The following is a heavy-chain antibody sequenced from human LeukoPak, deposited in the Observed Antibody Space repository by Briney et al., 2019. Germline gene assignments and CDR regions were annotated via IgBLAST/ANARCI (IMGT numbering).Heavy chain of an antibody. CDR3: AGSSVERQQLARFDY. V-gene: IGHV1-46*01. CDR1: GYTFATYY. CDR2: INLNGGGT. J-gene: IGHJ4*02. D-gene: IGHD6-13*01. Sequence: ASVKVSCKASGYTFATYYMHWVRQAPGQGLEWMGIINLNGGGTSYAQKFQGRVMMTRDTSTTTVYMELSSLRSEDAAVYYCAGSSVERQQLARFDYWGQGTLVTVSS.